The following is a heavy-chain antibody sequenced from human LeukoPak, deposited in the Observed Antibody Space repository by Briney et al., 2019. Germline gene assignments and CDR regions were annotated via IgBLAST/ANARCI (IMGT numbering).Heavy chain of an antibody. CDR3: ARATPGLLYGMDV. CDR1: GYTFTSYY. CDR2: INPSGGST. J-gene: IGHJ6*02. D-gene: IGHD4-23*01. V-gene: IGHV1-46*01. Sequence: ASVKVSCKASGYTFTSYYMHWVRQAPGQGLEWMRIINPSGGSTSYAQKFQGRVTMTRDTSTSTVYMELSSLRSEDTAVYYCARATPGLLYGMDVWGQGTTVTVSS.